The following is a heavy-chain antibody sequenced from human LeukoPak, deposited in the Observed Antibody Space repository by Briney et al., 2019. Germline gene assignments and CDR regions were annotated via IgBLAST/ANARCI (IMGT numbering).Heavy chain of an antibody. CDR2: INHSGST. CDR1: GGSFSGYY. V-gene: IGHV4-34*01. Sequence: PSETLSLTCAVYGGSFSGYYWSWIRQPPGKGLEWIGEINHSGSTNYNPSLKSRVTISVDTSKNQFSLKLSSVTAADTAVYYCARGPYSSSSSYYYYYYMDVWGKGTTVTVSS. CDR3: ARGPYSSSSSYYYYYYMDV. D-gene: IGHD6-6*01. J-gene: IGHJ6*03.